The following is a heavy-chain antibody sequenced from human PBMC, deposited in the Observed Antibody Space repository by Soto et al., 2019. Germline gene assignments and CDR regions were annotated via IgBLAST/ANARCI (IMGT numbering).Heavy chain of an antibody. J-gene: IGHJ5*02. V-gene: IGHV1-8*01. CDR1: GYTISSYD. Sequence: QVQLVQSGAEVKKPGASVKVSCKASGYTISSYDINWVRQATGQGLEWMGWMSPDSGDTGYAPNFQGRVAMTRNISINTAYLELSSLTPEDTGVYYCARDIMAPWGQGTLVTVSS. CDR3: ARDIMAP. D-gene: IGHD5-12*01. CDR2: MSPDSGDT.